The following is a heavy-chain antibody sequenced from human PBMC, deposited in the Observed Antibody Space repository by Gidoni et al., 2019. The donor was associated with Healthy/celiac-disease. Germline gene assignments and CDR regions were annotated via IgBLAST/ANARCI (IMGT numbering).Heavy chain of an antibody. CDR1: GFTFSSYA. CDR3: AKQEYYYGSGSYLDDY. V-gene: IGHV3-23*01. Sequence: EVQLLESGGGLVQPGGSLRLSCEASGFTFSSYAMSWVRQAPGKGLELVSAISGGGGSTYYADSVKGRFTISRDNSKNTLYLQMNSLRAEDTAVYYCAKQEYYYGSGSYLDDYWGQGTLVTVSS. J-gene: IGHJ4*02. D-gene: IGHD3-10*01. CDR2: ISGGGGST.